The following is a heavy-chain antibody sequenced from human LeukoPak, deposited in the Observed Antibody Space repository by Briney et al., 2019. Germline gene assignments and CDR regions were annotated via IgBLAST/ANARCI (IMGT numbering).Heavy chain of an antibody. D-gene: IGHD6-13*01. J-gene: IGHJ6*02. Sequence: GGSLRLSCAASGFTFSSYWMSWVRQAPGKGLEWVSSISSSSSYIYYADSVKGRFTISRDNAKNSLYLQMNSLRAEDTAVYYCAREGQYSSSWYSDYYYYYGMDVWGQGTTVTVSS. CDR1: GFTFSSYW. V-gene: IGHV3-21*01. CDR2: ISSSSSYI. CDR3: AREGQYSSSWYSDYYYYYGMDV.